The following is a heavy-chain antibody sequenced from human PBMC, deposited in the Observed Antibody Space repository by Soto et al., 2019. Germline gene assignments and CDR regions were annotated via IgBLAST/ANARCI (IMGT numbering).Heavy chain of an antibody. CDR1: GCSISSGGYY. CDR3: GIKIGGWKMCSRTGTDYSCYDP. D-gene: IGHD1-1*01. CDR2: IYYSGST. V-gene: IGHV4-31*03. J-gene: IGHJ5*02. Sequence: PSETLSLTCTVSGCSISSGGYYWIWIRQRPGKGLEWIGYIYYSGSTYYNPSLKSRVTISVDTSKNKFSLKLSTVTDADTAVYYCGIKIGGWKMCSRTGTDYSCYDPWGQGTLVTVSS.